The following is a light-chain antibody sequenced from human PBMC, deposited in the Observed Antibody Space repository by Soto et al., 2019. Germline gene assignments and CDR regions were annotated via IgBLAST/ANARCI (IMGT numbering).Light chain of an antibody. J-gene: IGLJ1*01. V-gene: IGLV2-23*01. Sequence: QSVLTQPASVSGSPGQSITISCTGTSSDVGSYNLVSWYQQHPGKAPKLMIYEGSKRPSGVSNRFSGSKSGNTASLTISGLQAEDEADSYCCSYAGFEVFGTGTKLTVL. CDR2: EGS. CDR3: CSYAGFEV. CDR1: SSDVGSYNL.